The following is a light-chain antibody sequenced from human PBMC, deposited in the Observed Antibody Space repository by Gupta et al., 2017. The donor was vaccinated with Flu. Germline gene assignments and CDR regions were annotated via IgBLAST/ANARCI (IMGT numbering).Light chain of an antibody. CDR2: KGS. J-gene: IGKJ1*01. Sequence: SPSTLSASVGDRVTITCRASQLISWLAWYQQKPGKAPDLLIYKGSRLEDGVSSRFSGAGSGTEFTLTISNLQPDDFGTYDCQHYGTFGQGTK. V-gene: IGKV1-5*03. CDR3: QHYGT. CDR1: QLISW.